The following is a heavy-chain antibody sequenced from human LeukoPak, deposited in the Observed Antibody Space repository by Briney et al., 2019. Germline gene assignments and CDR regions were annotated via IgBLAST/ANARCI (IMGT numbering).Heavy chain of an antibody. Sequence: GGSLRLSCAASGFTVSSNYMSWVRQAPGKGLEWVSVIFTAGSTFYADSVKGRFNISRDNSKNTLYLQMNSLRAEDTAVYYCAKGGGYEAQYYYYYLDVWGKGTTVTISS. V-gene: IGHV3-66*01. J-gene: IGHJ6*03. CDR1: GFTVSSNY. CDR2: IFTAGST. CDR3: AKGGGYEAQYYYYYLDV. D-gene: IGHD5-12*01.